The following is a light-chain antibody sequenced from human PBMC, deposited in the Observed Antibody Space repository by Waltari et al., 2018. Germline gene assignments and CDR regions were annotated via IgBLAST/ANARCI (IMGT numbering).Light chain of an antibody. V-gene: IGKV3-20*01. CDR2: GAS. CDR3: QQYGTSPT. Sequence: IVLTQSPATLSLSPGERATLSCRASQSVTSNLAWYQQTPGQAPRLLISGASNRATGIPDRFSASGSGTHFTLTISRLGPEDFAVYYCQQYGTSPTFGPGTKVDVK. CDR1: QSVTSN. J-gene: IGKJ3*01.